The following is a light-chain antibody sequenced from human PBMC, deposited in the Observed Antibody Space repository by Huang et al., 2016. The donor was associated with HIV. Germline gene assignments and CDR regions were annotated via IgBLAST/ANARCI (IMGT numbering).Light chain of an antibody. J-gene: IGKJ1*01. CDR1: QRINTY. Sequence: DIQMTQSPSSLSASVGDRVTITCRASQRINTYLNWFQQKQGKAPKVLIAAASTLQSGVPSRFSGGGSGTHFTLTITSLQPEDFATYYCQQTYTGVTFGQGTKVEIK. CDR3: QQTYTGVT. CDR2: AAS. V-gene: IGKV1-39*01.